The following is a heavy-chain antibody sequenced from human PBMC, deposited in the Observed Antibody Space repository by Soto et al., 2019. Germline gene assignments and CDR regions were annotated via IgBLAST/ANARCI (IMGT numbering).Heavy chain of an antibody. CDR1: GYTFTSYG. Sequence: GASVKVSCKSSGYTFTSYGISWVRQAPGHGLEWMGWISAYNGNTNYAQKLQGRVTMTTDTSTSTAYMELRSLRSDDTAVYYCARDGPSIAVAGFFDYWGQGTLVTVSS. CDR2: ISAYNGNT. CDR3: ARDGPSIAVAGFFDY. D-gene: IGHD6-19*01. V-gene: IGHV1-18*01. J-gene: IGHJ4*02.